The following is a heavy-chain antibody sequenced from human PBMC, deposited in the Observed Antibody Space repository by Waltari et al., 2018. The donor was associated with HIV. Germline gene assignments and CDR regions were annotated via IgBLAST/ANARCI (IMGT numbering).Heavy chain of an antibody. D-gene: IGHD3-22*01. V-gene: IGHV4-34*01. CDR3: ATRGSYYYDSSGYLILDY. CDR1: GGSFSGYY. J-gene: IGHJ4*02. Sequence: QVQLQQWGAGLLKPSETLSLTCAVYGGSFSGYYWSWIRQPPGKGLEWIGEINHSGSTNYNPSLKSRVTISVDTSKNQFSLKLSSVTAADTAVYYCATRGSYYYDSSGYLILDYWGQGTLVTVSS. CDR2: INHSGST.